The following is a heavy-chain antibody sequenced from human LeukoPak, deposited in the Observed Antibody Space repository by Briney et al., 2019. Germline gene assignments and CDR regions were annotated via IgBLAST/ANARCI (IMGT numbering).Heavy chain of an antibody. J-gene: IGHJ5*02. V-gene: IGHV3-23*01. CDR2: INPGDDNT. D-gene: IGHD3-3*01. CDR3: AREHDLWHEEGNWFDT. Sequence: GRSLRLSCLASGFTLSSSSMSWVRQAPGEGLEWVSAINPGDDNTYYADSVKGRFTVSRDNSKNTLYLQLNTLRAEDTAVYYCAREHDLWHEEGNWFDTWGQGTLVTVSS. CDR1: GFTLSSSS.